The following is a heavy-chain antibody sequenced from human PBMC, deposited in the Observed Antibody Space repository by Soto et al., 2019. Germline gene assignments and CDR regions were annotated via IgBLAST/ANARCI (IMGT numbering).Heavy chain of an antibody. D-gene: IGHD3-22*01. CDR1: GYTFTSYG. CDR2: ISAYNGNT. J-gene: IGHJ1*01. V-gene: IGHV1-18*01. CDR3: ARAVDYYDSSGYYPHEYFQH. Sequence: QVQLVQSGAEVKKPVASVKVSCKASGYTFTSYGIRWVRPAPGQGREWMGWISAYNGNTNYAQKIQGRVTMTTDTSTSTADMELRSLRSDDAAVYYCARAVDYYDSSGYYPHEYFQHWGQGTLVTVSS.